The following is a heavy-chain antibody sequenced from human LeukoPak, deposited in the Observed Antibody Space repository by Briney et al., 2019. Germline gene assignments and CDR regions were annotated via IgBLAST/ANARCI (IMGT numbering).Heavy chain of an antibody. J-gene: IGHJ3*02. D-gene: IGHD3-3*01. CDR1: GGSISSYY. CDR3: GRVRDYDFWSGYSGDAFDI. V-gene: IGHV4-59*01. CDR2: IYYSGST. Sequence: SETLSLTCTVSGGSISSYYRSWIRQPPGKGLEWIGYIYYSGSTNYNPSLKSRVTISVDTSKNQFSLKLSSVTAADTAVYYCGRVRDYDFWSGYSGDAFDIWGQGTRVTVSS.